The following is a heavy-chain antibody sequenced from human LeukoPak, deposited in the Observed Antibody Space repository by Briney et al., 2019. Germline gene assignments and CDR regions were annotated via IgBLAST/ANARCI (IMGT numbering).Heavy chain of an antibody. CDR3: ARVLPVASRDY. D-gene: IGHD2-2*01. CDR1: GFTFSTNW. J-gene: IGHJ4*02. V-gene: IGHV3-7*01. CDR2: IKQDGSDK. Sequence: GGSLRLSCAASGFTFSTNWISWVRQAPGKGLEWVANIKQDGSDKFYVDSVKGRFTISRDNAKNSMYLQMSSLRAEDTAIYYCARVLPVASRDYWGQGTLVTVSS.